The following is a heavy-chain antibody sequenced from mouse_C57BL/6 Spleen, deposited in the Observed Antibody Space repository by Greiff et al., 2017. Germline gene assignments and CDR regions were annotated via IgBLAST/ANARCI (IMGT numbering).Heavy chain of an antibody. CDR2: INPNNGGT. CDR1: GYTFTDYN. D-gene: IGHD4-1*01. V-gene: IGHV1-18*01. Sequence: EVQLQQSGPELVKPGASVKIPCKASGYTFTDYNMDWVKQSHGKSLEWIGDINPNNGGTIYNQKFKGKATLTVDKSSSTAYMELRSLTSEDTAVYYCARGDWGYYAMDYWGQGTSVTVSS. J-gene: IGHJ4*01. CDR3: ARGDWGYYAMDY.